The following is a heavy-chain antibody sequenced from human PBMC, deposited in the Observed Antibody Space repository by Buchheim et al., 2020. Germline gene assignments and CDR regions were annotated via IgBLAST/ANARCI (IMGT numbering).Heavy chain of an antibody. D-gene: IGHD2/OR15-2a*01. Sequence: QVQLVESGGGVVQPGRSLRLSCAASGFIFSNFGVHWVRRAPGKGLEWVAVISYDGSVDYYAASVKGRFTTSRDNSKNTMWLQMNSLRPEDTAVYYCTKEPLVNTGYYYPHWGQGTL. J-gene: IGHJ4*02. CDR2: ISYDGSVD. V-gene: IGHV3-30*18. CDR3: TKEPLVNTGYYYPH. CDR1: GFIFSNFG.